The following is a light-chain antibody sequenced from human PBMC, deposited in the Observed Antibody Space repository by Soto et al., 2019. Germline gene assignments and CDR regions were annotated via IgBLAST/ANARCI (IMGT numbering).Light chain of an antibody. J-gene: IGKJ5*01. V-gene: IGKV1-12*01. CDR2: AAS. CDR1: PGVASW. CDR3: QQSYSTPIT. Sequence: DIQMTQSPSSVSASVGDGVTITCRASPGVASWLAWYQQKPGKAPKLLIYAASNLQSGVPSRFSGSGSGTDFTLTISSLQPEDFATYYCQQSYSTPITFGQGTRLEIK.